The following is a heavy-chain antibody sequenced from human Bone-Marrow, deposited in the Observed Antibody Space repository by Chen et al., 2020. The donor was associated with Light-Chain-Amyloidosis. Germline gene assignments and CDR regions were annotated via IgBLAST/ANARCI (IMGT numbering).Heavy chain of an antibody. Sequence: QVQLQESGPGLVKPSQTLSLTCIVSGGSIRSDGSYWSWVRQQPGKGLEWIGYIDDRGSTYHNPSLKSRVSISVDTSKNEFSLKVSSVTAADTAVYYCARDGGRIHPYYNGMDVWGQGTTVSVSS. CDR3: ARDGGRIHPYYNGMDV. D-gene: IGHD3-16*01. CDR2: IDDRGST. V-gene: IGHV4-31*03. CDR1: GGSIRSDGSY. J-gene: IGHJ6*02.